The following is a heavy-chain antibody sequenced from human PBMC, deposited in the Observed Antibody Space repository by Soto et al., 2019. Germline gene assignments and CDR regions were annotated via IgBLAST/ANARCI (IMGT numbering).Heavy chain of an antibody. CDR1: GFTFSSYW. D-gene: IGHD6-13*01. CDR3: ASTAAAGTNGFDP. J-gene: IGHJ5*02. CDR2: INSDGSST. V-gene: IGHV3-74*01. Sequence: GGSLRLSCAASGFTFSSYWMHWVRQAPGKGLVWVSRINSDGSSTSYADSVKGRFTISRDNAKNTLYLQMNSLRAEDTAVYYCASTAAAGTNGFDPWGQGTLVTVSS.